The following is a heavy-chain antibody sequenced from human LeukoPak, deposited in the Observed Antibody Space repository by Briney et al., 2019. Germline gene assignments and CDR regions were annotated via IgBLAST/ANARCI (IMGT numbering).Heavy chain of an antibody. CDR1: GFTFSNYW. CDR3: ATSGLSRFGF. D-gene: IGHD2/OR15-2a*01. J-gene: IGHJ4*02. V-gene: IGHV3-23*01. Sequence: PGGSLRLSCAASGFTFSNYWMSWVRQAPGKGLEWVSAISGSGGSTYYADSVKGRFTISRDNSKNTLYLQMNSLRAEDTAVYYCATSGLSRFGFWGQGTLVTVSS. CDR2: ISGSGGST.